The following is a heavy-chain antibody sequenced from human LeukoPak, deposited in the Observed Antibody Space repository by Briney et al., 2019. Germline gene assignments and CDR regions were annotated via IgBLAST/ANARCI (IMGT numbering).Heavy chain of an antibody. CDR1: GGSISSYY. J-gene: IGHJ4*02. CDR2: FYYGGST. D-gene: IGHD5-18*01. Sequence: PSETLSLTCAVFGGSISSYYWSWIRQPPGKRLEWIGFFYYGGSTNYNPSLKSRVTISVDTSKNHFSLKLSSVTAADTAVYYCARGPGGYSYGYYFDYWGQGTLVTVSS. CDR3: ARGPGGYSYGYYFDY. V-gene: IGHV4-59*01.